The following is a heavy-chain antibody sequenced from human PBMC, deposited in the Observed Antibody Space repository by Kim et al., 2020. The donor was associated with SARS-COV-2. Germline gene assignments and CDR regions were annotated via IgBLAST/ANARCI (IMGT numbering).Heavy chain of an antibody. Sequence: YYADSVKGRFTISSNNSKNTLYLQMNSLRAEDTAVYYCARDEGNFDAFDVWGQGTMVTVSS. CDR3: ARDEGNFDAFDV. V-gene: IGHV3-53*04. J-gene: IGHJ3*01. D-gene: IGHD4-4*01.